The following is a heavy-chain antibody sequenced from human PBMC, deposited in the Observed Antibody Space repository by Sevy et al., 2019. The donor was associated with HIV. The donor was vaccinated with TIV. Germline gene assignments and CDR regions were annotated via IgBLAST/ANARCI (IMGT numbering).Heavy chain of an antibody. J-gene: IGHJ3*02. CDR1: GGSISSYY. CDR3: ARWLRWPGAFDI. D-gene: IGHD1-1*01. CDR2: IYYSGST. Sequence: SETPSLTCTVSGGSISSYYWSWIRQPPGKGLEWIGYIYYSGSTNYNPSLKSRVTISVATSKNQFSLKLSSVTAADTAVYYCARWLRWPGAFDIWGQGTMVTVSS. V-gene: IGHV4-59*13.